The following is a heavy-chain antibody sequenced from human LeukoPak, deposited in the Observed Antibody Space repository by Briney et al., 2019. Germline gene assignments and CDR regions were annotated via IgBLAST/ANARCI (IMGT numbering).Heavy chain of an antibody. J-gene: IGHJ4*02. CDR1: GLSLSNYN. Sequence: GGSLRLSCAASGLSLSNYNMNWVRQAPGKGPEWVSSISGTSTYIYYADSGRGRFTISRDHAKNSLYLQMNRLRAEDTAVYYRATGPYDILTGYSPYYFDYWGQGTLVTVSS. CDR2: ISGTSTYI. CDR3: ATGPYDILTGYSPYYFDY. D-gene: IGHD3-9*01. V-gene: IGHV3-21*06.